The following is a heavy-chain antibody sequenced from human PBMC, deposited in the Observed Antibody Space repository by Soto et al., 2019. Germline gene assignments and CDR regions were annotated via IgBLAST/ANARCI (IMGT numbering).Heavy chain of an antibody. CDR2: IHNSGST. V-gene: IGHV4-59*13. J-gene: IGHJ2*01. D-gene: IGHD1-20*01. CDR3: ARDTSYKYGYWYFDL. Sequence: SETLSLTCTVSGGSLSSYYYYWIRQPPGKGLEWIGYIHNSGSTKYSPSLKSRGTMSMDMSEDQFSLRLSSVTAADTAIYYCARDTSYKYGYWYFDLWGRGTLVTVSS. CDR1: GGSLSSYY.